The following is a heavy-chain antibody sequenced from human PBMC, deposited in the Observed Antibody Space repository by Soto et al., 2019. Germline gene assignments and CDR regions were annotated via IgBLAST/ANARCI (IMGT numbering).Heavy chain of an antibody. CDR3: TTVYSYGYSNRLGY. CDR2: IKSKTDGGTT. Sequence: PGGSLRLSCAASGFTFSNAWMNWVRQAPGKGLEWVGRIKSKTDGGTTDYAAPVKGRFTISRDDSKNTLYLQMNSLNTEDTAVYYCTTVYSYGYSNRLGYWGQGTLVTVSS. J-gene: IGHJ4*02. D-gene: IGHD5-18*01. CDR1: GFTFSNAW. V-gene: IGHV3-15*07.